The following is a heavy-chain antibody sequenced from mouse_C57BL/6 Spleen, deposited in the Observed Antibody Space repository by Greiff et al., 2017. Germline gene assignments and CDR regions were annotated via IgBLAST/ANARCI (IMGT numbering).Heavy chain of an antibody. CDR3: ARDHDEGFAY. CDR2: ISDGGSYT. V-gene: IGHV5-4*01. Sequence: DVKLVESGGGLVKPGGSLKLSCAASGFTFSSYAMSWVRQTPEKRLEWVATISDGGSYTYYPDKVKGRFTISRDNAKNNLYLQMSHLKSEDTAMYYCARDHDEGFAYWGQGTLVTVSA. CDR1: GFTFSSYA. D-gene: IGHD2-12*01. J-gene: IGHJ3*01.